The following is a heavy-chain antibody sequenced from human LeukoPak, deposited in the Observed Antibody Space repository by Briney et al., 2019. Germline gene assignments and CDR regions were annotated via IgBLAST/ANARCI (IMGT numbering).Heavy chain of an antibody. J-gene: IGHJ4*02. Sequence: GGSLRLSCAVSGFTFSSYGLSWVRQAPGEGLEWVSAITGSGYTTYYADSVKGRFTISRDNSKNTLYLQMNSLRAEDTAVYYCAKDLRTSSGWYYFDYWGQGTLVTVSS. V-gene: IGHV3-23*01. CDR2: ITGSGYTT. CDR3: AKDLRTSSGWYYFDY. D-gene: IGHD6-19*01. CDR1: GFTFSSYG.